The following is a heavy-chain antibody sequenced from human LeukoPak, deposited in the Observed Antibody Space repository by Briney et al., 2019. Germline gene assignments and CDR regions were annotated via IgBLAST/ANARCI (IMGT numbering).Heavy chain of an antibody. CDR1: GGSISSYY. D-gene: IGHD2-21*02. CDR2: IYTSGST. Sequence: SETLSLTCTVSGGSISSYYWSWIRQPPGKGLEWIGYIYTSGSTNYNPSLKSRVTISVDTSKNQFSLKLSSVTAADTAVYYCARRLHYFDYWGQGSLVTVSS. J-gene: IGHJ4*02. CDR3: ARRLHYFDY. V-gene: IGHV4-4*09.